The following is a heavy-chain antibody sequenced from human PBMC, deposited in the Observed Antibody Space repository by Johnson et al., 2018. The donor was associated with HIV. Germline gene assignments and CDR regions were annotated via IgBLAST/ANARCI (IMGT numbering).Heavy chain of an antibody. V-gene: IGHV3-30*14. CDR2: ISYDGSNK. D-gene: IGHD6-19*01. Sequence: MQLVESGGGVVQPGRSLRLSCAASGFTFSSYAMHWVRQAPGKGLEWVAVISYDGSNKYYADSVKGRFTISRDNSKNTLYLQMNSLRAEDTAVYYCASTRTGWGAFDIWGQGTMVTVSS. J-gene: IGHJ3*02. CDR1: GFTFSSYA. CDR3: ASTRTGWGAFDI.